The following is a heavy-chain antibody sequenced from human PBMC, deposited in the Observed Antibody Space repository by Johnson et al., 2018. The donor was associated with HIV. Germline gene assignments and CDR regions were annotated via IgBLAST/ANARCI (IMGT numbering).Heavy chain of an antibody. J-gene: IGHJ3*02. V-gene: IGHV3-30*14. CDR3: ARDSASSYYDSSAKGGAFDI. D-gene: IGHD3-22*01. Sequence: QVQLVESGGGVVQPGRSLRLSCAASGFTFSSYAMHWVRQAPGKGLEWVALISYDGGEKYYADSVKGRFTISRDNTKNTLYLQMNSLRAEDTAVYYCARDSASSYYDSSAKGGAFDIWGQGTMVTVSS. CDR1: GFTFSSYA. CDR2: ISYDGGEK.